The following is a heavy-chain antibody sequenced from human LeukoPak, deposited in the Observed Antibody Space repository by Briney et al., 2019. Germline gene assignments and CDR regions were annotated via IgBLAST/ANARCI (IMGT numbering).Heavy chain of an antibody. Sequence: ASVKVSCKASGGTFSSYPISWVRQAPGQGLEWMGGIIPIFGTANYAQKFQGRVTITTDESTSTAYMELSSLRSEDTAVYYCARGGSGSYFYYYMDVWGKGTTVTVSS. D-gene: IGHD3-10*01. V-gene: IGHV1-69*05. J-gene: IGHJ6*03. CDR2: IIPIFGTA. CDR1: GGTFSSYP. CDR3: ARGGSGSYFYYYMDV.